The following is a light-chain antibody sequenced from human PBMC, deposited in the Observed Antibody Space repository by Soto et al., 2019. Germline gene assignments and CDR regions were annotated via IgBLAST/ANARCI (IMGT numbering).Light chain of an antibody. J-gene: IGLJ1*01. CDR2: SNN. Sequence: QSVLTQPPSASGTPGQRVTISCSGSSSNIGSNYVYWYQQLPGTAPKLLIYSNNQRPSGVPDRFSGSKSGTSASLAISGLRSEDEADYYCAAWDDSLSAFYVFGTGPKVTVL. V-gene: IGLV1-47*02. CDR1: SSNIGSNY. CDR3: AAWDDSLSAFYV.